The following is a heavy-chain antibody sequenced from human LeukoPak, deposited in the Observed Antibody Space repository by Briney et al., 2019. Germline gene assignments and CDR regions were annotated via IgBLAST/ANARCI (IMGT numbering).Heavy chain of an antibody. CDR2: INYGGDT. J-gene: IGHJ6*03. D-gene: IGHD1-1*01. V-gene: IGHV4-34*01. Sequence: SETLSLTCAVDGGSFSGYDWSWVRQPPGKGLEWIGAINYGGDTNYNPSLKSRGPISIDTSKNQFSLKVRSVTAADTAGYFCARGLGWKVTPMGLFYMDVWGEGAAVTVSS. CDR1: GGSFSGYD. CDR3: ARGLGWKVTPMGLFYMDV.